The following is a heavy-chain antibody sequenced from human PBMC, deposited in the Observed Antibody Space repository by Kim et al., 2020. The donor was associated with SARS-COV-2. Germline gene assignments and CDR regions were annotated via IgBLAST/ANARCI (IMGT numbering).Heavy chain of an antibody. J-gene: IGHJ4*02. D-gene: IGHD6-13*01. V-gene: IGHV4-34*01. CDR3: ARGAGIAAAGTWRLFDY. Sequence: LKSRVTISVDTSKNQFSLKLSSVTAADTAVYYCARGAGIAAAGTWRLFDYWGQGTLVTVSS.